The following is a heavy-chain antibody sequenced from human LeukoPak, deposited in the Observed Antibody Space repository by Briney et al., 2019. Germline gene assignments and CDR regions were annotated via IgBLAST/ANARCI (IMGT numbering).Heavy chain of an antibody. V-gene: IGHV3-30-3*01. Sequence: GGSLRLSCAASGFTFSSYAMHWVRQAPGKGLEGVAVISYDGSNKYYADSVKGRFTISRDNSKNTLYLQMNSLRAEDTAVYYCARDGRYFYYYYGMDVWGQGTTVTVSS. CDR1: GFTFSSYA. CDR3: ARDGRYFYYYYGMDV. CDR2: ISYDGSNK. J-gene: IGHJ6*02. D-gene: IGHD1-1*01.